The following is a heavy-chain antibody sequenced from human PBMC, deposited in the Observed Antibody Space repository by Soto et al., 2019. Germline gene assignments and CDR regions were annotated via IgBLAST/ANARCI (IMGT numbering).Heavy chain of an antibody. Sequence: QVQLQESGPGLVKPSETLSLTCTVSGGSVSSGSYYWSWIRQPPGKGLEWIGYIYDSGSTNYNPALKSRVTISVDTSKNQFSLKLSSVTAADTAVYYCARPRQRLYYGMDVWGQGTTVTVSS. V-gene: IGHV4-61*01. D-gene: IGHD6-25*01. CDR1: GGSVSSGSYY. CDR3: ARPRQRLYYGMDV. CDR2: IYDSGST. J-gene: IGHJ6*02.